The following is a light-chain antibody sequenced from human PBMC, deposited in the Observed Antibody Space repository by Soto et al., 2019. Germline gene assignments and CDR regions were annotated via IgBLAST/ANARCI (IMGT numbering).Light chain of an antibody. CDR3: SSYSSASALGV. CDR2: EVS. J-gene: IGLJ3*02. CDR1: SSDIGVYNY. V-gene: IGLV2-14*01. Sequence: QSALTQPASVSGSPGQSITISCTGTSSDIGVYNYVSWYQQHPGKDPKLIIYEVSNRPSGVSDRFSASKSGNTASLTISGLQTEDEADYYCSSYSSASALGVFGGGTKLTVL.